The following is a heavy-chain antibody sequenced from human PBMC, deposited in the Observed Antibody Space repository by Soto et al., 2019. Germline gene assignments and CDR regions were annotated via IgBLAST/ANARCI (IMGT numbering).Heavy chain of an antibody. V-gene: IGHV3-33*01. CDR2: IWYDGSNK. CDR1: GFTFSSYG. Sequence: QVQLVESGGGVVQPGRSLRLSCAASGFTFSSYGMHWVRQAPGKGLEWVAVIWYDGSNKYYADSVKGRFTISRDNSKNTLYLQMNSLRAEDTAVYYCARDPRRFTTVVTLTDYWGQGTLVTVSS. CDR3: ARDPRRFTTVVTLTDY. D-gene: IGHD4-17*01. J-gene: IGHJ4*02.